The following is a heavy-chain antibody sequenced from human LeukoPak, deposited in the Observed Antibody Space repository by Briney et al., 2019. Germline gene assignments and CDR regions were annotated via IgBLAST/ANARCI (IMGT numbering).Heavy chain of an antibody. Sequence: PGGSLRLSCAASGFTFDDYGMSWVRQAPGKGLEWVSGINWNGGSTGYADSVKGRFPISRDNAKNSLYLQMNSLRAEDTALYYCARDNSGYDAFDIWGQGTMVTVSS. D-gene: IGHD5-12*01. CDR3: ARDNSGYDAFDI. J-gene: IGHJ3*02. V-gene: IGHV3-20*04. CDR2: INWNGGST. CDR1: GFTFDDYG.